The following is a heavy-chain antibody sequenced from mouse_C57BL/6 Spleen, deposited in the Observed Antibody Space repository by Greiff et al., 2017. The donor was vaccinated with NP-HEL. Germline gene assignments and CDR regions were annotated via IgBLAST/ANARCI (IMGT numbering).Heavy chain of an antibody. J-gene: IGHJ4*01. Sequence: EVHLVESGGDLVKPGGSLKLSCAASGFTFSSYGMSWVRQTPDKRLEWVATLSSGGSYTYYPDSVKGRFTISRDNAKNTLYLQMSSLKSEDTAMYYCARLGSYDAMDDWGQGTSVTVSS. CDR1: GFTFSSYG. V-gene: IGHV5-6*01. CDR2: LSSGGSYT. CDR3: ARLGSYDAMDD.